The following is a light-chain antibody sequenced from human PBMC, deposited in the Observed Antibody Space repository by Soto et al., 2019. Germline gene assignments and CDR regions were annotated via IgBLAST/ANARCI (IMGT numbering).Light chain of an antibody. V-gene: IGLV1-44*01. CDR3: AVWDDSLNAWV. J-gene: IGLJ3*02. CDR1: SSNIGSNT. Sequence: QPVLTQAPSASGTPGQRVTISCSGSSSNIGSNTVNWYQQLPGTAPKLLIYRNNQRPSGVPDQFSGSKSGTSASLAIGGLQSEDEADYYCAVWDDSLNAWVFGGGTKLTVL. CDR2: RNN.